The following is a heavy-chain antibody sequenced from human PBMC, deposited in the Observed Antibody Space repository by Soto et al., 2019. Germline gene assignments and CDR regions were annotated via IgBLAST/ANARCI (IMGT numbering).Heavy chain of an antibody. D-gene: IGHD5-12*01. V-gene: IGHV3-23*01. Sequence: EVQLSESGGGLVQPGGSLRLSCAASGFTFSSYAMSWVRQAPGKGLEWVSAISGSGGSTYYADSVKGRFTISRDNSKNTLDVQMNNLSAEYTAVYYWAKERGYDWPRRGYYGMDGGGHGTTGTVSS. CDR3: AKERGYDWPRRGYYGMDG. CDR2: ISGSGGST. J-gene: IGHJ6*02. CDR1: GFTFSSYA.